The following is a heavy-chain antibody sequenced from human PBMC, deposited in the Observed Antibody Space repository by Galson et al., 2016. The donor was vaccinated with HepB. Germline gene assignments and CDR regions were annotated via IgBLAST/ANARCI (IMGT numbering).Heavy chain of an antibody. CDR1: GFTLSNYW. D-gene: IGHD2-15*01. CDR3: VRALGVLGAAQDNWFDP. CDR2: IKTDGSDT. J-gene: IGHJ5*02. Sequence: SLRLSCAASGFTLSNYWMHWVRQVPGEGLMWVSSIKTDGSDTTYADSVKGRFTISRDNAKNTLYLQMDSLRADDTAIYYCVRALGVLGAAQDNWFDPWGQGTLVTVAA. V-gene: IGHV3-74*01.